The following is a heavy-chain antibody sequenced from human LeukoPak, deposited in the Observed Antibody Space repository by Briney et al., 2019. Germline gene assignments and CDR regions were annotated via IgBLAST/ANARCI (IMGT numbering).Heavy chain of an antibody. CDR3: ARGVGWFDP. J-gene: IGHJ5*02. CDR2: INHSGST. Sequence: SETLSLTCAVYGGSFSGYYWSWIRQPPGKGLEWIGEINHSGSTNYNPSLKRRVTISVDTSKNQFSLKRISLTAADTAVYYCARGVGWFDPWGQGPLVTVSS. CDR1: GGSFSGYY. V-gene: IGHV4-34*01.